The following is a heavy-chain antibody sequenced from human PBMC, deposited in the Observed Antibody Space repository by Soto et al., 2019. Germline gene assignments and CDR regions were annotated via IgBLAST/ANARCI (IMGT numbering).Heavy chain of an antibody. Sequence: SETLSLTCAVYGGSFSGYYWSWIRQPPWKGLEWIGEINHSGSTNYNPSLKSRVTISVDTSKNQFSLKLSSVTAADTAVYYCARGRATTQDQADAQGYHCYYMDVWGKGTTVTVSS. D-gene: IGHD1-26*01. V-gene: IGHV4-34*01. CDR3: ARGRATTQDQADAQGYHCYYMDV. CDR2: INHSGST. J-gene: IGHJ6*03. CDR1: GGSFSGYY.